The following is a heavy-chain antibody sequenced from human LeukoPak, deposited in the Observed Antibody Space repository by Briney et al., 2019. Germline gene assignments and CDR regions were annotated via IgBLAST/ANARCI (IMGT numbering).Heavy chain of an antibody. V-gene: IGHV3-21*01. D-gene: IGHD3-22*01. CDR3: ARGYYDSCSFDY. J-gene: IGHJ4*02. Sequence: PGGSLRLSCAASGFTFSSYSMNWVRQAPGKGLEWVSSISSSSSYIYYADSVKGRFTISRDNAKNSLYLQMNSLRAEDTAAYYCARGYYDSCSFDYWGQGTLVTVSS. CDR1: GFTFSSYS. CDR2: ISSSSSYI.